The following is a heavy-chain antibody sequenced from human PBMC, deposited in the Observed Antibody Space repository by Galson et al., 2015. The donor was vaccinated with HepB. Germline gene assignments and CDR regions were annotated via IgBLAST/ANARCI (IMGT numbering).Heavy chain of an antibody. CDR1: GYTFTSYY. J-gene: IGHJ6*02. Sequence: SCKASGYTFTSYYMHWVRQAPGQGLEWMGIINPSGGSTSYAQKFQGRVTMTRDTSTSTVYMELSSLRSEDTAVYYCARDREVLLWFGEPGGMDVWGQGTTVTVSS. V-gene: IGHV1-46*01. D-gene: IGHD3-10*01. CDR3: ARDREVLLWFGEPGGMDV. CDR2: INPSGGST.